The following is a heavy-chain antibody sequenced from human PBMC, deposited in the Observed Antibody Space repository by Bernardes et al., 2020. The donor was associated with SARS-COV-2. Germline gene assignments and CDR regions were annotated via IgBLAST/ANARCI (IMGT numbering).Heavy chain of an antibody. D-gene: IGHD6-19*01. J-gene: IGHJ4*02. CDR2: TSWNRGSI. Sequence: SLRLSCAASGFTFDAFAMHWVRHSPGKGLEWGSGTSWNRGSIGYAASVKGRFTSSRDNAKNSLYLQMNSLRPDDTALYYCAKDYETGELGIAVEGYCGHWGQGTLVTVSS. CDR3: AKDYETGELGIAVEGYCGH. V-gene: IGHV3-9*01. CDR1: GFTFDAFA.